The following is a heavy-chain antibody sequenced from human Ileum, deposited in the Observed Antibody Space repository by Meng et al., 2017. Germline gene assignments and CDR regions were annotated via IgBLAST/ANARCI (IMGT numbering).Heavy chain of an antibody. D-gene: IGHD4-23*01. CDR3: ARLIIGGTVVFGY. Sequence: QVQLVQSGAEVKKPGASVKISCKASGYTFTKFYMHWVRQAPGQGLEWMGTITPNSGTANYAQKFQGRVTMTRDTSTTTVYMELSSLRPEDTAVYYCARLIIGGTVVFGYWGQGTLVTVSS. CDR1: GYTFTKFY. V-gene: IGHV1-46*01. J-gene: IGHJ4*02. CDR2: ITPNSGTA.